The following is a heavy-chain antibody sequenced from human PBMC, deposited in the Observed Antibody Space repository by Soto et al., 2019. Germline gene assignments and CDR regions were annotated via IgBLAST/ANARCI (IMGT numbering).Heavy chain of an antibody. CDR2: IKYDGSEE. Sequence: GGSLRLACVVSGFSFSSVWMTWVRQAPGKGLECVANIKYDGSEEYYVDSVKGRFTISRDNAKNSLYLQMNSLRDEDSAVYYCVTDLNWQGHWGQGTLVTVSS. J-gene: IGHJ4*02. CDR3: VTDLNWQGH. CDR1: GFSFSSVW. V-gene: IGHV3-7*01.